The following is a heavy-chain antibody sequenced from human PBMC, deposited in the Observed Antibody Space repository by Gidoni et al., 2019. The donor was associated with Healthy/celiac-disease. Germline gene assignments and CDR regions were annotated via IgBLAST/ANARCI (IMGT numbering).Heavy chain of an antibody. CDR2: ISAYNGNT. CDR1: GYTFTSYG. Sequence: QVQLVQSGAEVKKPGASVKVSCKASGYTFTSYGISWVRQAPGQGLEWMGWISAYNGNTNYAQKLQGRVTMTTDTSTSTAYMELRSLRSDDTAVYYCARAANILGLIVGADRSPFDYWGQGTLVTVSS. V-gene: IGHV1-18*01. CDR3: ARAANILGLIVGADRSPFDY. J-gene: IGHJ4*02. D-gene: IGHD1-26*01.